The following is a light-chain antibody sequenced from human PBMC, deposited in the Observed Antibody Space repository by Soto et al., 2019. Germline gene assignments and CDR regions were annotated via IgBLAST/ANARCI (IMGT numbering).Light chain of an antibody. CDR1: HSISSW. Sequence: DIQMTQSPSTLSASVGDRVTITCRASHSISSWLAWYQQKPGKAPKLLIYKASSLESGVPSRFSGSGSGTEFTLNISSLQPDDFATYYCQQYNSFPTFGQGTKVEIK. CDR3: QQYNSFPT. V-gene: IGKV1-5*03. J-gene: IGKJ1*01. CDR2: KAS.